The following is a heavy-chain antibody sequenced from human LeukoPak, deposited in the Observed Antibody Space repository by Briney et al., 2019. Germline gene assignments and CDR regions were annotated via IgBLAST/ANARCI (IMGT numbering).Heavy chain of an antibody. CDR2: IYSGGST. CDR1: GFTVSSNY. J-gene: IGHJ4*02. D-gene: IGHD2-2*01. CDR3: ARGDPYCSSTSCYVDY. V-gene: IGHV3-66*01. Sequence: GGSLRLSCAASGFTVSSNYMSWVRQAPGKGLEWVSVIYSGGSTYYADSVKGRFTISRDNSKNTLYLQMNSLRAEDTAVYYCARGDPYCSSTSCYVDYWGQGTLVTISS.